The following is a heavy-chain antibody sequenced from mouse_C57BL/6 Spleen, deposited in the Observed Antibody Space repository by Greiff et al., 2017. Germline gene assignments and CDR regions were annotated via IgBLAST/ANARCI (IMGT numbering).Heavy chain of an antibody. CDR2: ISSGGSYT. J-gene: IGHJ3*01. D-gene: IGHD2-4*01. CDR3: ARPHYDYDKAY. Sequence: EVMLVESGGDLVKPGGSLKLSCAASGFTFSSYGMSWVRQTPDKRLEWVVTISSGGSYTYYPDSVKGRFTISRDNAKNTLYLQMSSLKSEDTAMYYCARPHYDYDKAYWGQGTLVTVSA. V-gene: IGHV5-6*01. CDR1: GFTFSSYG.